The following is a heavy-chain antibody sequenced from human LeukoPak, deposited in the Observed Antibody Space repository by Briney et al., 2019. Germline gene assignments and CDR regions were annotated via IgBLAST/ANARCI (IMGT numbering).Heavy chain of an antibody. CDR3: GRGPPYNYGSGSSGYYYYYMDV. Sequence: SRALSLTCADSGGSISSGVYSWSCTRQPPGKGLEWIGYFYYSGNTYYNPSLKSRVTIAVDTSKNQFSLKLSSVTAADTAVYYCGRGPPYNYGSGSSGYYYYYMDVWGKGTTVTVSS. D-gene: IGHD3-10*01. CDR1: GGSISSGVYS. CDR2: FYYSGNT. J-gene: IGHJ6*03. V-gene: IGHV4-30-4*07.